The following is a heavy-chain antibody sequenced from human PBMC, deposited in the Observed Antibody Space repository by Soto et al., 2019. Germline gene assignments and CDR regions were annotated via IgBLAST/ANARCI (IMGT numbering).Heavy chain of an antibody. CDR3: ARAFRREPASYYFDY. V-gene: IGHV1-69*01. CDR2: IIPIFGTA. J-gene: IGHJ4*02. D-gene: IGHD1-26*01. Sequence: QVQLVQSGAEVKKPGSSVKVSCKASGGTFSSYAISWVRQAPGQGLEWLGGIIPIFGTANYAQEFQGRVTITADESTSTAYMELSSLRSEDTAVYYCARAFRREPASYYFDYWGQGTLVTVSS. CDR1: GGTFSSYA.